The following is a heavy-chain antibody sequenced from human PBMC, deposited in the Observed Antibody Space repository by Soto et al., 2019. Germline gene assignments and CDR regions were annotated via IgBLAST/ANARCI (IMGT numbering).Heavy chain of an antibody. CDR3: ARVSAGLFDY. D-gene: IGHD6-13*01. J-gene: IGHJ4*02. CDR2: INHSGTT. CDR1: SDSFSTYY. Sequence: TLSLTCAVFSDSFSTYYWTWIRQPPGKGLEWIGEINHSGTTNYNPSLKSRVTISVDTSKNQFSLKLSSVTAADTAVYYCARVSAGLFDYWGQGTLVTVSS. V-gene: IGHV4-34*01.